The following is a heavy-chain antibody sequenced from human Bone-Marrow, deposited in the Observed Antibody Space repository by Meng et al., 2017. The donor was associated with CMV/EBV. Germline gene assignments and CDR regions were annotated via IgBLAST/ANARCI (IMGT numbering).Heavy chain of an antibody. V-gene: IGHV3-11*04. Sequence: GESLKISCAASGFTFSDYYMSWIRQAPGKGLEWVSYISSSGSTIYYADSVKGRFTISRDNAKNSLYLQMNSLRAEDTAVYYCASEVGRYCSSTSCYTGDYWGQGTMVTVSS. CDR2: ISSSGSTI. CDR1: GFTFSDYY. J-gene: IGHJ4*02. D-gene: IGHD2-2*02. CDR3: ASEVGRYCSSTSCYTGDY.